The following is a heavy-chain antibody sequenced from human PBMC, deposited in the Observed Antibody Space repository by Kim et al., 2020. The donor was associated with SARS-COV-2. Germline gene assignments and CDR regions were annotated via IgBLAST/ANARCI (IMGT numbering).Heavy chain of an antibody. J-gene: IGHJ6*02. D-gene: IGHD7-27*01. Sequence: GESLKISCKGSGYSFTSYWIGWVRQMPGKGLEWMGIIYPGDSDTRYSPSFQGQVTISADKSISTAYLQWSSLKASDTAMYYCARQPYYWGSQGYYYGMGVWGQGSTATVPS. CDR2: IYPGDSDT. CDR3: ARQPYYWGSQGYYYGMGV. V-gene: IGHV5-51*01. CDR1: GYSFTSYW.